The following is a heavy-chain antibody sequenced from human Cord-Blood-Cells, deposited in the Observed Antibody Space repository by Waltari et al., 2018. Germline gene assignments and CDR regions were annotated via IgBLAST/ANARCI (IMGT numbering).Heavy chain of an antibody. Sequence: QVQLVQSGAEVKKPGASVKVSCKASGYTFTGYYMHWVRQAPGQGLEWMGWINPKSGGTNYAQKFQGRVTMTRDTSISTAYMELSRLRSDDTAVYYCARDSSYDFWSGDAFDIWGQGTMVTVSS. J-gene: IGHJ3*02. CDR2: INPKSGGT. CDR1: GYTFTGYY. D-gene: IGHD3-3*01. CDR3: ARDSSYDFWSGDAFDI. V-gene: IGHV1-2*02.